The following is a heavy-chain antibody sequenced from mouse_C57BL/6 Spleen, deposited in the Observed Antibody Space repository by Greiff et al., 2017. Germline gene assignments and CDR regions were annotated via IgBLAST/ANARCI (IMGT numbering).Heavy chain of an antibody. CDR2: IYPSDSET. J-gene: IGHJ3*01. V-gene: IGHV1-61*01. CDR1: GYTFTSYW. D-gene: IGHD2-4*01. CDR3: ARGRKYLGDYDDRFAY. Sequence: QQSCKASGYTFTSYWMDWVKQRPGQGLEWIGNIYPSDSETHYNQKFKDKATLTVDKSSSTAYMQLSSLTSEDSAVYYCARGRKYLGDYDDRFAYWGQGTLVTVSA.